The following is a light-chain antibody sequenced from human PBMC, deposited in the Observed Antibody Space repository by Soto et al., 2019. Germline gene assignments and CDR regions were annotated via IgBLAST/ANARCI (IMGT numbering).Light chain of an antibody. J-gene: IGKJ3*01. CDR2: AAS. CDR1: QDIRNF. V-gene: IGKV1-27*01. Sequence: DIQMTQSPTSLSASVGDRVTITSRASQDIRNFVAWYQQKPGKAPKLLIYAASTLQSGVPSRFSGSGSGTDFTLTINSLQPEHVATYSCQKYSSVPVFGPGTKVEIK. CDR3: QKYSSVPV.